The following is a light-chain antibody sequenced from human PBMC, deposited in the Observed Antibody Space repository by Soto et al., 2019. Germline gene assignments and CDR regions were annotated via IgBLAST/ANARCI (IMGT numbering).Light chain of an antibody. Sequence: QSSLTQPASVSGSPGQSITISCTGTYRDVGGYNYVSWYQQHPGKAPKLMIYEVSKRPSGVPDRFSGSKSGNTASLTVSGLQAEDEADYYCSSYAASNNLGVFGGGTKVPVL. V-gene: IGLV2-8*01. CDR3: SSYAASNNLGV. CDR2: EVS. CDR1: YRDVGGYNY. J-gene: IGLJ2*01.